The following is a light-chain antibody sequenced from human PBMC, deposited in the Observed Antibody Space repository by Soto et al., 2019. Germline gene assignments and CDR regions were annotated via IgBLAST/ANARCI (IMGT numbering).Light chain of an antibody. V-gene: IGKV3-15*01. Sequence: EILVTQSPATLSVSPGESATLSCRASQSVSSNLAWYQQKPGQAPRLLISGASTRATGIPAWFSGSGSGTEFTLTISSLQSEDFAVYYCQQYNNWPPYTFGQGTKLEIK. CDR1: QSVSSN. J-gene: IGKJ2*01. CDR2: GAS. CDR3: QQYNNWPPYT.